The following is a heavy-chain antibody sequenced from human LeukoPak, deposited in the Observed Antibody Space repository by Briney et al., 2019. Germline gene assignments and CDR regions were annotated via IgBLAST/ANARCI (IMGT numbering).Heavy chain of an antibody. CDR2: MNPNSGGT. J-gene: IGHJ4*02. D-gene: IGHD6-19*01. CDR3: ASGQWTDY. CDR1: GYTFTGHY. Sequence: ASVEVSCKAPGYTFTGHYLHWVRQAPGEGLEWMGWMNPNSGGTIYAQNFQGRVTMTRDTSISTAYMQLSRLRFDDTAVYYCASGQWTDYWGQGTLVIVSS. V-gene: IGHV1-2*02.